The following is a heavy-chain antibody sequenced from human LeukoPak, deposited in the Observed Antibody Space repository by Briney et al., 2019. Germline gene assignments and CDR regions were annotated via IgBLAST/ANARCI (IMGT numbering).Heavy chain of an antibody. J-gene: IGHJ4*02. CDR3: AKDGGTIFGVVISYFDY. V-gene: IGHV3-23*01. CDR2: ISGSGGST. Sequence: GGSLRLSCAASGFTFDDYAMSWVRQAPGKGLEWVSAISGSGGSTYYADSVKGRFTISRDNSKNTLYLQMNSLRAEDTAVYYCAKDGGTIFGVVISYFDYWGQGTLVTVSS. D-gene: IGHD3-3*01. CDR1: GFTFDDYA.